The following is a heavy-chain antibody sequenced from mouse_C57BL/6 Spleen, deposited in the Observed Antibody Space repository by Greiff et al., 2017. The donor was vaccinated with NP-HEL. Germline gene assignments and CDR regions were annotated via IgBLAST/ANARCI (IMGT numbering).Heavy chain of an antibody. CDR2: IYPGDGDT. Sequence: VQLQQSGPELVKPGASVKISCKASGYAFSSSWMNWVKQRPGKGLEWIGRIYPGDGDTNYNGKFKGKATLTADKSSSTAYMQLSSLTSEDSAVYVCAALYGDGSAMDYWGQGTSVTVSS. D-gene: IGHD2-13*01. J-gene: IGHJ4*01. CDR3: AALYGDGSAMDY. CDR1: GYAFSSSW. V-gene: IGHV1-82*01.